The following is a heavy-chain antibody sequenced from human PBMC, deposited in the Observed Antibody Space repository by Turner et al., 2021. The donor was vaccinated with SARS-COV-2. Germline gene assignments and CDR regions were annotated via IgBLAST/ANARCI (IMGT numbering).Heavy chain of an antibody. CDR1: GYTFTAYY. CDR3: AREGGFSYNHDTFRM. CDR2: ISPHSGDT. Sequence: QVHLVQSGAEVRKPGASVTVSCKASGYTFTAYYIHWLRQAPGQGPEWMGCISPHSGDTNYSQKSQGRVTITRDTSINTAYMELSRLRSDDTAVYYCAREGGFSYNHDTFRMWGQGTMVTVSS. J-gene: IGHJ3*02. V-gene: IGHV1-2*02. D-gene: IGHD3-10*01.